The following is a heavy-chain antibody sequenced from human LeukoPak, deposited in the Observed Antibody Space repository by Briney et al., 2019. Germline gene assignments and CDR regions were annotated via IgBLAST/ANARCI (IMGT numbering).Heavy chain of an antibody. D-gene: IGHD2/OR15-2a*01. Sequence: GGSLRLSCAASGFAFSRYWMHWVRQAPEKGLVWVSRINSDGRSAVYADSVKGRFTISRDNAKNTLYLQMDSLRAEDTAVYYCTRVSTTDDYWGQGTLVTVSS. CDR3: TRVSTTDDY. J-gene: IGHJ4*02. V-gene: IGHV3-74*01. CDR2: INSDGRSA. CDR1: GFAFSRYW.